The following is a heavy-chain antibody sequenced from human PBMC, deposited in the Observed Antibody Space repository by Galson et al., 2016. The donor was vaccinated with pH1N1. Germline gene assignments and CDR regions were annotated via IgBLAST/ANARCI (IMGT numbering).Heavy chain of an antibody. Sequence: SLRLSCAASGFTFRDYSMHWVRQAPGKGLEWVSGISRNSDNIGYADSVKGRVTISRDNAKNSLYLQMNSLRTEDTALYYCTKDSGAYCGGDCRGGAFDFWGKGPRVTVS. CDR3: TKDSGAYCGGDCRGGAFDF. CDR2: ISRNSDNI. CDR1: GFTFRDYS. D-gene: IGHD2-21*02. J-gene: IGHJ3*01. V-gene: IGHV3-9*01.